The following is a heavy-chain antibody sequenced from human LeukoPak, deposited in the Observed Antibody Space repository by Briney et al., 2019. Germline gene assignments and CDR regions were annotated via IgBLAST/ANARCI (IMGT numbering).Heavy chain of an antibody. D-gene: IGHD1-7*01. V-gene: IGHV3-23*01. CDR2: ISGSGHNT. J-gene: IGHJ6*03. CDR1: GFTFSNYA. CDR3: VKGSTTHYYYHMDV. Sequence: GGSLRLSCEASGFTFSNYAMSWVRQAPGKGLEWVSTISGSGHNTYYVDSVKGRFTISRDNSKNTLYLQMNSLRVDDTAVYYCVKGSTTHYYYHMDVWGKGTTVTVSS.